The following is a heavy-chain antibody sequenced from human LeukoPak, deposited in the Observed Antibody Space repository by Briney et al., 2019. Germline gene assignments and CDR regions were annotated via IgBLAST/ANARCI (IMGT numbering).Heavy chain of an antibody. Sequence: SETLSLTCAVYGGSFSGYYWNWIRQPPGKGLEWIGEINHSGSTNYNLSLKSRVTISVDTSKNQFSLKMSSVTAADTAVYYCARGEVGATFFDYWGQGTLVTVSS. V-gene: IGHV4-34*01. D-gene: IGHD1-26*01. CDR2: INHSGST. CDR3: ARGEVGATFFDY. J-gene: IGHJ4*02. CDR1: GGSFSGYY.